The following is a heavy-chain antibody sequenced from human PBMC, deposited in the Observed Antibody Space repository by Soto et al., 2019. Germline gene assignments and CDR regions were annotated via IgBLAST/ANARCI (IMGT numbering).Heavy chain of an antibody. V-gene: IGHV4-4*02. D-gene: IGHD2-2*01. CDR3: AFYLYQLDPSYYYY. CDR2: IYHSGST. Sequence: SETLSLTCAVSGGSISSSNWWSWVRQPPGKGLEWIGEIYHSGSTNYNPSLKSRVTISVDKSKNQFSLKLSSVTAADTAVYYFAFYLYQLDPSYYYYCSQGILDPGSA. CDR1: GGSISSSNW. J-gene: IGHJ4*02.